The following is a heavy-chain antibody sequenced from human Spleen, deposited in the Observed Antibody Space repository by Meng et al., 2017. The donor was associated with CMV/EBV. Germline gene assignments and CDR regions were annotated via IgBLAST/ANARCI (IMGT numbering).Heavy chain of an antibody. CDR2: IRSKGYGGTT. V-gene: IGHV3-49*04. Sequence: GESLKISCIGSGFTFGDYAMSWVRQAPGKGLEWVGFIRSKGYGGTTEYAASVKGRFTISRDDSKSIAYLQMNSLKTEDTAVYYCTRELRRLYYYYGMDVWGQGTTVTVSS. CDR3: TRELRRLYYYYGMDV. D-gene: IGHD1-1*01. CDR1: GFTFGDYA. J-gene: IGHJ6*02.